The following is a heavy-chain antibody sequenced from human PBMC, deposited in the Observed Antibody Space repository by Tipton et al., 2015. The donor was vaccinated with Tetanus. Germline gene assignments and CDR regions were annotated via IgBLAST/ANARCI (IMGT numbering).Heavy chain of an antibody. CDR3: ARDQGGGRVVRLNWFDP. J-gene: IGHJ5*02. V-gene: IGHV4-61*01. Sequence: TLSLTCTVSGGSVRSGSYYWNWIRQPPGKGLEWIGYISYSGSTNSNYSLKSRITISQDTSKNQFSLKLTSVTAADTAVYYCARDQGGGRVVRLNWFDPWGQGTLVTVSS. D-gene: IGHD6-6*01. CDR2: ISYSGST. CDR1: GGSVRSGSYY.